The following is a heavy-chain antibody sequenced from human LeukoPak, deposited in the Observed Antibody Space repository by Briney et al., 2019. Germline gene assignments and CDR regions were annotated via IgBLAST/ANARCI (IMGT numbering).Heavy chain of an antibody. Sequence: SETLSLTCTVSGGSMSSYYWSWIRQPPGKGLEWIGYIYYSGSTKYNPSLKSRVTISVDTSKNQFSLKLSSVTAADTAVYYCARGARAGYNLEPFDYWGQGTPVTVSS. J-gene: IGHJ4*02. D-gene: IGHD5-24*01. CDR2: IYYSGST. CDR3: ARGARAGYNLEPFDY. V-gene: IGHV4-59*08. CDR1: GGSMSSYY.